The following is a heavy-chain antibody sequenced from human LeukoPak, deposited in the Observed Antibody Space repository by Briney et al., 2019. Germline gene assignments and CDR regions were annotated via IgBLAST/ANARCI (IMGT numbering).Heavy chain of an antibody. Sequence: PGSSLRLSCTASGFTFSSYAMHWVRQAPGQGLEWVAVISYDGSNKYYAHSVKGRFTISRDTSKNTLYLQMNSLRAEDTAVYYCARDPYYYDSSGYYHGGYYFDYWGQGTLVTVSS. CDR1: GFTFSSYA. D-gene: IGHD3-22*01. J-gene: IGHJ4*02. V-gene: IGHV3-30-3*01. CDR2: ISYDGSNK. CDR3: ARDPYYYDSSGYYHGGYYFDY.